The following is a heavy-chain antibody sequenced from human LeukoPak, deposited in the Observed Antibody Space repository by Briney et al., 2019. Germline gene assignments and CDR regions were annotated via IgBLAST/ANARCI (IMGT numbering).Heavy chain of an antibody. CDR2: ISLSGGT. Sequence: SSETLSLTCTVSGGSISSGDYYWSWIRQPPGQGLEWIGYISLSGGTYYNPSLKSRASISLDTSRSQCSLKLSSVGAADTAVYYCATLDYGGNSGIYDYWGQGTLVTVSS. CDR3: ATLDYGGNSGIYDY. D-gene: IGHD4-23*01. V-gene: IGHV4-30-4*01. J-gene: IGHJ4*02. CDR1: GGSISSGDYY.